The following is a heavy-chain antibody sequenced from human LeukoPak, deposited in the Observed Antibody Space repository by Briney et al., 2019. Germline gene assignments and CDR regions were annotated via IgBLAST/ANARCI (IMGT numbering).Heavy chain of an antibody. D-gene: IGHD6-6*01. CDR2: ISDSGSAI. Sequence: PGGSLRLSCAASGFTFSDYYMSWIRQAPGKGLEWVSYISDSGSAISYADSVGGRFTISRDNAKNSLYLQVYSLRAEDTAVYYCARVQSSSSRTFDFWGQGTLLTVSS. V-gene: IGHV3-11*01. CDR3: ARVQSSSSRTFDF. J-gene: IGHJ4*02. CDR1: GFTFSDYY.